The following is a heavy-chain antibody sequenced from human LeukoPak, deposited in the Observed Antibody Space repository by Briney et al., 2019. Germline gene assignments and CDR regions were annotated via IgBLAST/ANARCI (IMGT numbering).Heavy chain of an antibody. CDR2: VIPIFGTP. Sequence: SVTVSFKASGGTFSSYIISWVRQAPGQGLEWMGVVIPIFGTPNYAPKFKGRVTITTDESTKTAYMELSSLISEDTTVYYCARLSSPPPDIYWYLHLWGRGTLVTVSS. J-gene: IGHJ2*01. CDR1: GGTFSSYI. V-gene: IGHV1-69*05. CDR3: ARLSSPPPDIYWYLHL. D-gene: IGHD6-19*01.